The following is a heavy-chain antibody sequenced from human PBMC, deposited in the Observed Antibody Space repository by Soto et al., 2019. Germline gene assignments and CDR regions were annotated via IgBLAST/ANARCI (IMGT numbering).Heavy chain of an antibody. CDR1: GFTFSRYS. V-gene: IGHV3-30-3*01. D-gene: IGHD3-22*01. CDR3: SRAPFDSSGYFGY. CDR2: ISYDETNE. Sequence: PGGSLRLSCAASGFTFSRYSMHWVRQAPGKGLERVAAISYDETNESYADSVKGRFTISRDTSKNTLFLQMNSLRPEDTAVYFCSRAPFDSSGYFGYWGRGALVTVSS. J-gene: IGHJ4*02.